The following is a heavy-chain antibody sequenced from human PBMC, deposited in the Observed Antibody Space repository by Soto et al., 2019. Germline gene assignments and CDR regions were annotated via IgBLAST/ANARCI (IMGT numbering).Heavy chain of an antibody. J-gene: IGHJ4*02. CDR3: ARDRGYCSGGSCYSNYFDY. V-gene: IGHV3-48*02. D-gene: IGHD2-15*01. Sequence: GGSLRLSCAASGFTFSSYSMNWVRQAPGKGLEWVSYISSSSSTIYYADSVKGRFTISRDNAKNSLYLQMNSLRDEDTAVYYCARDRGYCSGGSCYSNYFDYWGQGTLVTVSS. CDR1: GFTFSSYS. CDR2: ISSSSSTI.